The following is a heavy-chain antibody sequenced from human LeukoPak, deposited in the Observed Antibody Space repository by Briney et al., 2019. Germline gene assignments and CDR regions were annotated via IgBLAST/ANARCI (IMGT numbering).Heavy chain of an antibody. CDR1: GFTFSSCG. D-gene: IGHD6-13*01. CDR2: ISYDGSNK. Sequence: GGSLRLSCAASGFTFSSCGMHWVRQAPGKGLEWVAVISYDGSNKYYADSVKGRFTISRDNSKNTLYLQMNSLRAEDTAVYYCAKDPFGVAAAGKEEGSLDYWGQGTLVTVSS. CDR3: AKDPFGVAAAGKEEGSLDY. V-gene: IGHV3-30*18. J-gene: IGHJ4*02.